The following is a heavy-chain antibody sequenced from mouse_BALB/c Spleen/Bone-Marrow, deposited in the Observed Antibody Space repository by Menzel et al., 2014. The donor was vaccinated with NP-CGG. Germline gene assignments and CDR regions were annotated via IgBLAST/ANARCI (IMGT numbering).Heavy chain of an antibody. J-gene: IGHJ2*01. D-gene: IGHD2-10*01. V-gene: IGHV1-9*01. CDR2: ILPGSGST. CDR1: GYRFSSFW. CDR3: AREGAFYGNPFDF. Sequence: VQLQQSGAEVMKSGASVKISCRATGYRFSSFWIEWIKQRPGHGLEWIGKILPGSGSTNYNEKFKGKATLSADTSSNTAYMQLSSLTSEDSAVYFCAREGAFYGNPFDFWGQGATLTVSP.